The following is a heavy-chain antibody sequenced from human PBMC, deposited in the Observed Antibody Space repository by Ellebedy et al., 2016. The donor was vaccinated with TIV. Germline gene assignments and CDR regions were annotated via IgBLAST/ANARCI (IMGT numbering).Heavy chain of an antibody. CDR3: ATEDCGGDCYSGVEYFQH. CDR1: GFTFSSYW. J-gene: IGHJ1*01. Sequence: GESLKISXAASGFTFSSYWMSWVRQAPGKGLEWVANIKQDGSEKYYVDSVKGRFTISRDNAKNSLYLQMNSLRAEDTAVYYCATEDCGGDCYSGVEYFQHWGQGTLVTVSS. V-gene: IGHV3-7*03. D-gene: IGHD2-21*01. CDR2: IKQDGSEK.